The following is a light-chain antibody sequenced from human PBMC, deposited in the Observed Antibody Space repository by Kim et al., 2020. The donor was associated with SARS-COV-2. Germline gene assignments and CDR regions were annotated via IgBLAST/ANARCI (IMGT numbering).Light chain of an antibody. CDR1: SSDVGSYNY. J-gene: IGLJ1*01. CDR3: SSYTRSSTNYV. V-gene: IGLV2-14*03. CDR2: AVS. Sequence: QSITISCTGTSSDVGSYNYVSWYQQHPGKAPKLMIYAVSNRPSGVSNRFSGSKSGNTASLTISGLQAEDEADYYCSSYTRSSTNYVFGTGTNVTVL.